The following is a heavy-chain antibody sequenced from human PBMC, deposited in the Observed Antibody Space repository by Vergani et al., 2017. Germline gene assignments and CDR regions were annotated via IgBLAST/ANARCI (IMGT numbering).Heavy chain of an antibody. V-gene: IGHV1-46*01. D-gene: IGHD6-19*01. Sequence: QVQVVQSGAEVKKSGASVKVSCKTSGYTFSNYYMHWVRQAPGQGLEWMGIINPSGGHTNYAQKFQGRVTMTRDTSTSTVYMELSSLRSEDTAIYYCASYPYSSGPGHFDYWGQGTLVTVSS. CDR2: INPSGGHT. CDR1: GYTFSNYY. CDR3: ASYPYSSGPGHFDY. J-gene: IGHJ4*02.